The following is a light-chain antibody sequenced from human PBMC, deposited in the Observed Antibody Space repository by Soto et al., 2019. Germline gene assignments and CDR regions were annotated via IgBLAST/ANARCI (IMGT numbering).Light chain of an antibody. CDR1: QSISSW. CDR3: QQYNSYWT. Sequence: DIQMTQSPSTLPASVGDRVTSTCRASQSISSWLAWYQQKPGKAPQLLIYDASSLESGVPSSCSGGGAGTEFTLTISSLQPDDFATYYCQQYNSYWTFGQGTKVDIK. J-gene: IGKJ1*01. CDR2: DAS. V-gene: IGKV1-5*01.